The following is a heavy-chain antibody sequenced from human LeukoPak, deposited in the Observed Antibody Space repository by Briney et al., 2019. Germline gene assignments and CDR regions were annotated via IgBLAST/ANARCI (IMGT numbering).Heavy chain of an antibody. CDR1: GGSISSYY. J-gene: IGHJ5*02. D-gene: IGHD6-19*01. CDR2: IYSSGST. CDR3: ARSSFYSSGWYFYPWFDP. Sequence: SETLSLTCTVSGGSISSYYWNWIRQPPGKGLEWIGYIYSSGSTNYNPSLESRVTISVDTSKNQFSLKLSSVTAVDTAVYYCARSSFYSSGWYFYPWFDPWGQGTLVTVSS. V-gene: IGHV4-59*01.